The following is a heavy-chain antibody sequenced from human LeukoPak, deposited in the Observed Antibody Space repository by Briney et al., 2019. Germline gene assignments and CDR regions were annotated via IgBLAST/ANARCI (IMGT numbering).Heavy chain of an antibody. CDR2: INPNSGDT. J-gene: IGHJ4*02. Sequence: GASVKVSCKASGYTFTGYYMHWVRQAPGQELEWMGWINPNSGDTNYAQKFQGRVTMTRDTSISTAYMELSRLTSDDTALYYCAGFTYSDFSNFDYWGQGTLVTVSS. V-gene: IGHV1-2*02. D-gene: IGHD3-3*01. CDR3: AGFTYSDFSNFDY. CDR1: GYTFTGYY.